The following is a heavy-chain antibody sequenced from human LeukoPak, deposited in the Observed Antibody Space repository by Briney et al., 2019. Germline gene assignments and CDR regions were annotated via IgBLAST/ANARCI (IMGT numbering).Heavy chain of an antibody. CDR1: GYTFTSYD. J-gene: IGHJ4*02. CDR2: MNPNSGNT. D-gene: IGHD5-18*01. Sequence: GASVKVSCKASGYTFTSYDINWVRQATGQGLEWMGWMNPNSGNTGYAQKFQGRVTMTRNTSISTAYMELSSLRSEDTAVYYCAKDRYDVDTAIGRHKKTHVHGYDYWGQGTLVTVSS. V-gene: IGHV1-8*01. CDR3: AKDRYDVDTAIGRHKKTHVHGYDY.